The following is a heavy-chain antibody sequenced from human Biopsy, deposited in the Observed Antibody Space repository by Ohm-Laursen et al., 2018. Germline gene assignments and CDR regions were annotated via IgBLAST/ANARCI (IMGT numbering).Heavy chain of an antibody. CDR3: ARFPLGAYDDSGSYRAVEHWYFDL. CDR2: SIPLFNTA. D-gene: IGHD3-22*01. Sequence: SSVKVSCQASGGTFTNHAVGCVRQAPGQGLEWVGSSIPLFNTANYADKFQGRVTLTADKSTTTAYMELSSLRSEDTAIYYCARFPLGAYDDSGSYRAVEHWYFDLWGRGTLVTVSS. V-gene: IGHV1-69*06. J-gene: IGHJ2*01. CDR1: GGTFTNHA.